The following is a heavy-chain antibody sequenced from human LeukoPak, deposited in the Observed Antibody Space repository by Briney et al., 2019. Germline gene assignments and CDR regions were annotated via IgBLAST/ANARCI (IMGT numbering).Heavy chain of an antibody. CDR1: GGTFSSYA. D-gene: IGHD2-8*01. Sequence: ASVKVSCKASGGTFSSYAISWVRQAPGQGLEWMGGIIPIFGTANYAQKFQGRVTITADESTSTAYMELSSLRSEDTAVYYCASLGMVYARRGYFDYWGQGTLVTVSS. CDR3: ASLGMVYARRGYFDY. CDR2: IIPIFGTA. V-gene: IGHV1-69*13. J-gene: IGHJ4*02.